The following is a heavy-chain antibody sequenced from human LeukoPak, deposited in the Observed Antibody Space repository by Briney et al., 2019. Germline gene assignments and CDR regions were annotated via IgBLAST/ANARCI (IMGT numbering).Heavy chain of an antibody. D-gene: IGHD4/OR15-4a*01. Sequence: ASVKVSCKSSGYTFTGYYMHWVRHAPGQGLEWMGWINPNSGGTNYAQKFQGRVTMTRDTSISTAYMELSRLRSDDTAVYFCARDTISGTMVYWGQGTLVTVSS. V-gene: IGHV1-2*02. CDR3: ARDTISGTMVY. CDR2: INPNSGGT. CDR1: GYTFTGYY. J-gene: IGHJ4*02.